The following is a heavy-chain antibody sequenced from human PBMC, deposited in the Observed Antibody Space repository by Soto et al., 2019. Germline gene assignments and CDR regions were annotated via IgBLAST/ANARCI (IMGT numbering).Heavy chain of an antibody. CDR1: GGTFGSNA. D-gene: IGHD6-6*01. V-gene: IGHV1-69*13. CDR2: IIPMFDIV. Sequence: SVKVSCKASGGTFGSNAISWVRQAPGQGLEWMGGIIPMFDIVHFAQKFQGRVTITADEFTSTAYMELSSLRSEDTTVYYCAREAGHEYFDYWGQGTPVTVSS. J-gene: IGHJ4*02. CDR3: AREAGHEYFDY.